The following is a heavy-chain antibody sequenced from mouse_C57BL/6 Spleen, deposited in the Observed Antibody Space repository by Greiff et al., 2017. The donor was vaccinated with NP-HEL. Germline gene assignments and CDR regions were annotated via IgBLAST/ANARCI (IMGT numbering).Heavy chain of an antibody. CDR3: ARILDSGLVFDD. Sequence: QVTLKESGPGILQPSQTLSLTCSFSGFSLSPFGMGVGWIRQPSGKGLEWLAHIWWDDDKYYNPALKSRLTIYKDTSKNQVFLKCANVDTEDTATYYGARILDSGLVFDDWGQGTTLTVSS. D-gene: IGHD6-1*01. V-gene: IGHV8-8*01. CDR1: GFSLSPFGMG. CDR2: IWWDDDK. J-gene: IGHJ2*01.